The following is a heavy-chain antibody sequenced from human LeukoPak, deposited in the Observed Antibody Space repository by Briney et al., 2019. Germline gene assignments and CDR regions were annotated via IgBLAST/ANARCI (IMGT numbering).Heavy chain of an antibody. CDR3: AKEADYYSPLS. CDR2: ISYDGSNK. V-gene: IGHV3-30*04. CDR1: GFTFSSYA. J-gene: IGHJ4*02. Sequence: GRSLRLSCAASGFTFSSYAMHWVRQAPGKGLEWVAVISYDGSNKQYANSVKGRLTISRDNSKNTLYLQMNSLRAEDTAVYYCAKEADYYSPLSWGQGTLVTVSS. D-gene: IGHD3-10*01.